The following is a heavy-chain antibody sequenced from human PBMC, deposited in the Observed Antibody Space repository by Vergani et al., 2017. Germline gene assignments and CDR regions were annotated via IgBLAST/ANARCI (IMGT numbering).Heavy chain of an antibody. J-gene: IGHJ5*02. V-gene: IGHV1-18*01. CDR2: ISAYNGNT. CDR1: GGTFSSYG. D-gene: IGHD1-20*01. Sequence: QVQLVQSGAEVKKPGSSVKVSCKASGGTFSSYGISWVRQAPGQGLEWMGWISAYNGNTNYAQKLQGRVTMTTDTSTSTAYMELRSLRSDDTAVYYCARVLVNNWNVPLHWFDPWGQGTLVTVSS. CDR3: ARVLVNNWNVPLHWFDP.